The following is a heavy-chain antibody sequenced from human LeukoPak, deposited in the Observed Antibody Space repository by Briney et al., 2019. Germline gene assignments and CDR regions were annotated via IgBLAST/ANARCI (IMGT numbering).Heavy chain of an antibody. CDR2: IYYSGST. Sequence: AETLSLTCTVSGGSISSYYWRWIRPPPGKGVEWIGYIYYSGSTNYNTSLKSRVTISVDKSKNRFSLKLRSVTAADTAVYYCARQGPTVVSARWFDLWGQGTLVTVSS. D-gene: IGHD4-17*01. V-gene: IGHV4-59*08. CDR3: ARQGPTVVSARWFDL. J-gene: IGHJ5*02. CDR1: GGSISSYY.